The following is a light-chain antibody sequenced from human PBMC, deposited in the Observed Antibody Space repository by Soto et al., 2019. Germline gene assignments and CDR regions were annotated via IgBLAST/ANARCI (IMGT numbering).Light chain of an antibody. CDR2: GAS. V-gene: IGKV3-20*01. Sequence: TQSNGTLSLSPGERATLPCGASQSVSSSYLAWYQQKPGQAPRLLIYGASTRATGIPARFSGSGSGTDFTLTISSLEPEDFAAYFCQQHARPPFTFGQGTRLELK. J-gene: IGKJ5*01. CDR3: QQHARPPFT. CDR1: QSVSSSY.